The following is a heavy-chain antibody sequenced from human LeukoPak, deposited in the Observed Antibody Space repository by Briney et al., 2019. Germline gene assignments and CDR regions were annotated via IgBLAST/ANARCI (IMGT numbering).Heavy chain of an antibody. CDR1: GFTFSSYS. D-gene: IGHD5-12*01. CDR3: AREGHSGYDPMGY. V-gene: IGHV3-21*01. Sequence: PGGSLRLSCAASGFTFSSYSMNWVRQAPGKGLEWVSSISSSSSYIYYADSVKGRFTISRDNAKNSLYLQMNGLRAEDTAVYYCAREGHSGYDPMGYWGQGTLVTVSS. J-gene: IGHJ4*02. CDR2: ISSSSSYI.